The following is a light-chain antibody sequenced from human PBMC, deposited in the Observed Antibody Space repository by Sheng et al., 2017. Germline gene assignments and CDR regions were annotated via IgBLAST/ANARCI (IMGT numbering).Light chain of an antibody. CDR3: QQSYFNPRT. CDR1: QSISSF. J-gene: IGKJ4*01. V-gene: IGKV1-39*01. CDR2: AAS. Sequence: DIQMTQSPSSMSASVGDRVTITCRASQSISSFLNWYQQKSGLAPKLLVFAASSLHRGVPSRFSGSGSGTDFTLTINNLQPEDFATYYCQQSYFNPRTFGGGTTVEIK.